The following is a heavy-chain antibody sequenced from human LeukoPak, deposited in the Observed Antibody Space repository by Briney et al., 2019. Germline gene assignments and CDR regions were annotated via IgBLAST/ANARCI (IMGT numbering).Heavy chain of an antibody. CDR3: AREAGYCSSTSCLRGFDP. D-gene: IGHD2-2*01. CDR2: INPNSGGT. CDR1: GYTFTDYY. V-gene: IGHV1-2*02. Sequence: ASVKVSCKASGYTFTDYYMHWVRQAPGQGLEWMGWINPNSGGTNYAQKFQGRVTMTRDTSISTGYMELSRLRSDDTAVYYCAREAGYCSSTSCLRGFDPWGQGTLVTVSS. J-gene: IGHJ5*02.